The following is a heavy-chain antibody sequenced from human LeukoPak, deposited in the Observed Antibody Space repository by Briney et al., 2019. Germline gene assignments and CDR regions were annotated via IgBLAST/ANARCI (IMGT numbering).Heavy chain of an antibody. CDR1: GFTFSSYA. D-gene: IGHD3-10*01. CDR2: ISGSGGST. V-gene: IGHV3-23*01. CDR3: AKPPDPYGSGNYDY. Sequence: PGGSLRLSCAASGFTFSSYAMSWVRQAPGKGLEWVSAISGSGGSTYYADSVKGRFTISRDNSKNTLYLQMNSLRAEDTAVYYCAKPPDPYGSGNYDYWGQGTLVTVSS. J-gene: IGHJ4*02.